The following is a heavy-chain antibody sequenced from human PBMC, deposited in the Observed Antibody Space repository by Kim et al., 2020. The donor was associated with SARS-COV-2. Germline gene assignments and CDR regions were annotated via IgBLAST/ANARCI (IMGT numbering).Heavy chain of an antibody. CDR1: GFTFSDYY. CDR3: ARTPADGMHV. CDR2: ISSGGNNK. J-gene: IGHJ6*02. V-gene: IGHV3-11*03. Sequence: GGSLRLSCAGSGFTFSDYYMSWIRQAPGKGLEWVSYISSGGNNKNYADSVKGRFTISRDNAKNSLYLQMNSLRAEDTAVYYCARTPADGMHVWGQETKDT.